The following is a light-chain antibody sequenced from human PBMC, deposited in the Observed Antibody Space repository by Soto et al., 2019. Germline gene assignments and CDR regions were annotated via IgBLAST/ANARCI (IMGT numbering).Light chain of an antibody. Sequence: DIQMTQSPSTLSGSVGDRVTITCRASQTISSWLAWYQQKPGKAPKLLFYSASNLEGGVPSRFSGGGSGTEFTLTINSLQPDDSATYYCQQYKSYPWTFGQGTKVDIK. J-gene: IGKJ1*01. V-gene: IGKV1-5*03. CDR3: QQYKSYPWT. CDR2: SAS. CDR1: QTISSW.